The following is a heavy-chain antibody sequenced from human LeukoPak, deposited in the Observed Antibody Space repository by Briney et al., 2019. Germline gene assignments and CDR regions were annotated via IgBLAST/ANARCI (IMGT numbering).Heavy chain of an antibody. D-gene: IGHD1-26*01. V-gene: IGHV4-31*03. CDR3: AGLVGRYSNGMYYYFDY. Sequence: SETLSLTCTVSGGSISSGDYYWSWIRQHPGKGLEWIGYIYYSGSTYYNPSLRGRATISLDRSKNQVSLRLNSVTAADTALYYCAGLVGRYSNGMYYYFDYWGQGILVTVSS. CDR1: GGSISSGDYY. J-gene: IGHJ4*02. CDR2: IYYSGST.